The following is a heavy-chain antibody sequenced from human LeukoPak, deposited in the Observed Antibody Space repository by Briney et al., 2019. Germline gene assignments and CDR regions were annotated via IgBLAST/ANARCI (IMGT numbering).Heavy chain of an antibody. V-gene: IGHV3-23*01. CDR2: ISGSGGST. Sequence: PGGSLRLSCAASGFTFSSYAMSWVRQAPGKGLEWVSAISGSGGSTYYADSVKGRFTISRDNSKNTLYLQMNGLKAEDAAVYYCAGDDCSTTPCYAYWGQGTLVTVSS. D-gene: IGHD2-2*01. CDR1: GFTFSSYA. CDR3: AGDDCSTTPCYAY. J-gene: IGHJ4*02.